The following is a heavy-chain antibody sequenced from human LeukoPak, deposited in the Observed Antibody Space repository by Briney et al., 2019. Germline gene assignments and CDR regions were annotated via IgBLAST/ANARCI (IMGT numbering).Heavy chain of an antibody. CDR2: ISGSSSTI. CDR3: AKQVAGIRD. V-gene: IGHV3-48*01. CDR1: GFTFSSYS. Sequence: GGSLRLSCAASGFTFSSYSMNWVRQAPGKGLEWISYISGSSSTIYYADSVKGRFTISRDNAKNSLYLQMNSLRAEDTAVYYCAKQVAGIRDWGQGTLVTVSS. J-gene: IGHJ4*02. D-gene: IGHD6-19*01.